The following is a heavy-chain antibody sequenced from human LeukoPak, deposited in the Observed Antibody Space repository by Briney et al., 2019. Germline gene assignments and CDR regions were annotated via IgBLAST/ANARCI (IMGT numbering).Heavy chain of an antibody. CDR2: ISSRSATI. D-gene: IGHD1-1*01. V-gene: IGHV3-48*04. Sequence: GGSLRLSCLASGFTVSSTYMSWVRQAPGKGLEWVSYISSRSATIYYADSVKGRFTISRDNAKNSLSLQMNSLRAEDTAVYYCARDRLLEDRDYNSYYYMDVWGIGTTVTVSS. J-gene: IGHJ6*03. CDR3: ARDRLLEDRDYNSYYYMDV. CDR1: GFTVSSTY.